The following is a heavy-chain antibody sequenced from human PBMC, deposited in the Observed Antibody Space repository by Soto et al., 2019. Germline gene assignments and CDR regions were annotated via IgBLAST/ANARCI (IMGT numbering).Heavy chain of an antibody. Sequence: QVQLVQSGAEVKKPGASVKVSCKASGYTFTSYDINWVRQATGQGLEWMGWMNPNSGNTGYAQKVHGRVTMTRNTSISTAYMELSSLRSEDTAVYYCATIGAAQHRFDPWGQGTLVTVSS. CDR3: ATIGAAQHRFDP. CDR2: MNPNSGNT. D-gene: IGHD3-16*01. J-gene: IGHJ5*02. CDR1: GYTFTSYD. V-gene: IGHV1-8*01.